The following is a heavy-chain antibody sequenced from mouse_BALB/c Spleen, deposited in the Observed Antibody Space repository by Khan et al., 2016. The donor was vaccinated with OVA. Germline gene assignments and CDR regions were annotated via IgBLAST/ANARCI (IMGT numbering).Heavy chain of an antibody. CDR3: ARIGHFYYCTSYYAMDY. J-gene: IGHJ4*01. CDR1: GYSITSGYY. CDR2: ISYDGSN. Sequence: EVKLLESGPGLVKPSQSLSLTCSVTGYSITSGYYWNWIRQFPGNKLEWMGYISYDGSNNYNPSLKNRISITRDTSKNQFFLKLNSVTTEDTATYDCARIGHFYYCTSYYAMDYWGQGTSVTVSS. D-gene: IGHD1-1*01. V-gene: IGHV3-6*02.